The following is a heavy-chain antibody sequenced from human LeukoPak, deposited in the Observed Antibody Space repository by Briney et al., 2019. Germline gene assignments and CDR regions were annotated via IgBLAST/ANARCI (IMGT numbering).Heavy chain of an antibody. J-gene: IGHJ4*02. V-gene: IGHV3-11*01. CDR1: GFTFSDYY. CDR3: ARVGIALAVPFDF. Sequence: PGGSLRLSCAAAGFTFSDYYMAWVRRAPGKGLEWISYMSGRGYPIYYADTVRGRFTISRDNAKSSLYLHMTSLRAEDTAVYFCARVGIALAVPFDFWGQGSPVIVSS. D-gene: IGHD2-21*01. CDR2: MSGRGYPI.